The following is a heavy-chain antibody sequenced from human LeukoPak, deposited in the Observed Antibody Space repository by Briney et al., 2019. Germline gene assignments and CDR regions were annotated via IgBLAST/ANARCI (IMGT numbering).Heavy chain of an antibody. D-gene: IGHD3-10*01. V-gene: IGHV1-46*01. CDR3: ARGLGSGSYYGS. J-gene: IGHJ5*02. CDR2: INPSGGSA. CDR1: GYTFTSYY. Sequence: RGASVKVSCKASGYTFTSYYMHWVRQAPGQGLEWMGIINPSGGSATYAQKFQGRLTMTRDTSTSTVYMELSSLRFEDTAVYYCARGLGSGSYYGSWGQGTLVTVSS.